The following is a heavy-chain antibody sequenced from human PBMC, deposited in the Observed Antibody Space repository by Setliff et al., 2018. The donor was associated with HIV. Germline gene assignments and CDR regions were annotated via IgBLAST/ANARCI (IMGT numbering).Heavy chain of an antibody. CDR2: ISWDGGST. J-gene: IGHJ5*02. V-gene: IGHV3-43*01. D-gene: IGHD3-16*02. Sequence: PGGSLRLSCAASGFTFDDYTMHWVRQAPGKGLEWVSLISWDGGSTYYADSVKGRFTISRDNSKNSLYLQMNSLRTEDTALYYCARGGYLESWYNWFDPWGQGTLVTVSS. CDR1: GFTFDDYT. CDR3: ARGGYLESWYNWFDP.